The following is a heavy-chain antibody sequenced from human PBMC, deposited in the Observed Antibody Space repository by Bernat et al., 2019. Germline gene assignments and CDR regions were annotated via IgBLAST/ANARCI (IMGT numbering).Heavy chain of an antibody. CDR2: IDWDDDK. D-gene: IGHD6-6*01. Sequence: QVTLRESGPALVKPTQTLTLTCTFSGFSLSTSGMCVSWIRQPPGKALEWLARIDWDDDKYYSTSLKTRLTISKDTSKNRVVLTMTNMDPVDTATYYCARMEYSSSRRHFDYWGQGTLVTVSS. CDR3: ARMEYSSSRRHFDY. J-gene: IGHJ4*02. CDR1: GFSLSTSGMC. V-gene: IGHV2-70*15.